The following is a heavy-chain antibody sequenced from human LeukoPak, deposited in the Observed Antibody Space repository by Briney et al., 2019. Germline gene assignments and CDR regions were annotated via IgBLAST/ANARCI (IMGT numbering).Heavy chain of an antibody. Sequence: GGSLRLSCAASGFIFSSYWMHWVRQAPGKGLVWVSRINSDGSRTNYADSVKGRFTISRDNAKNTLYLQMNSLRAEDTAVYYCAELGITMIGGVWGKGTTVTISS. D-gene: IGHD3-10*02. CDR3: AELGITMIGGV. V-gene: IGHV3-74*01. CDR1: GFIFSSYW. CDR2: INSDGSRT. J-gene: IGHJ6*04.